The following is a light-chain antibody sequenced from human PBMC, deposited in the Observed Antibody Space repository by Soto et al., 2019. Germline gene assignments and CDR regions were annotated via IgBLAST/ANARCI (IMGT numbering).Light chain of an antibody. J-gene: IGKJ2*01. CDR2: AAS. CDR1: QSVGSS. Sequence: EIVMTQSPATLSVSPGERATLSCRAGQSVGSSLAWYQQKPGQAPRLLIYAASTRASGIPPRFIGSGSGTEFTLTISSLQSEDFAVYYCQQYSDWPPHTFGQGTKLEIK. CDR3: QQYSDWPPHT. V-gene: IGKV3-15*01.